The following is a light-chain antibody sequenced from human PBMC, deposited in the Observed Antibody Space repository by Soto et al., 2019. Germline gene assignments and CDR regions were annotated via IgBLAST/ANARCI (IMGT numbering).Light chain of an antibody. CDR3: QQYNNWPET. J-gene: IGKJ1*01. Sequence: EIVMTQSPATLSVSPWERAILSCRASQSVRSSLAWYQPKPGQAPRLLIYGASTRATGVPDRYSGSGSGTEFTLTISSLQSEDFAVYYCQQYNNWPETFGQGTKVEIK. CDR1: QSVRSS. V-gene: IGKV3-15*01. CDR2: GAS.